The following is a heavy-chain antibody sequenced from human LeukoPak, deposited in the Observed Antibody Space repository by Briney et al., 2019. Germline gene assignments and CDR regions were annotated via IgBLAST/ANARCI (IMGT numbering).Heavy chain of an antibody. CDR3: ARLPIMVREIAHDAFDI. CDR2: IYYSGST. Sequence: SETLSLTCTVSGGSISSSSYYWGWIRQPPGKGLEWIGSIYYSGSTYYNPSLKSRVTISVDTSKNQFPLKLSSVTAADTAVYYCARLPIMVREIAHDAFDIWGQGTMVTVSS. D-gene: IGHD3-10*01. V-gene: IGHV4-39*01. J-gene: IGHJ3*02. CDR1: GGSISSSSYY.